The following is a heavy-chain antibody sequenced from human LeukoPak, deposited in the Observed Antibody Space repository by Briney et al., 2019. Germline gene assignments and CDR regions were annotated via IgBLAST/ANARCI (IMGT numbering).Heavy chain of an antibody. Sequence: QPGGSLRLSCAASGFTVSSNYMSWVRQAPGKGLEWVSVIYSGNTTYCADSVKGRFTISRDNSKNTLSLQMDSLRVEDTAVYYCARITAAGFVYWGQGTLVIVSS. CDR3: ARITAAGFVY. J-gene: IGHJ4*02. CDR1: GFTVSSNY. D-gene: IGHD6-13*01. V-gene: IGHV3-66*01. CDR2: IYSGNTT.